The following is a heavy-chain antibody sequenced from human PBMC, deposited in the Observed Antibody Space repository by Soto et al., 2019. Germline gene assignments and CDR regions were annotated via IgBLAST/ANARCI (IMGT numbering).Heavy chain of an antibody. D-gene: IGHD1-1*01. CDR3: ARDNITGLFDY. J-gene: IGHJ4*02. V-gene: IGHV4-34*01. CDR1: GGSFSGYY. CDR2: INHSGST. Sequence: SETLSLTCAVYGGSFSGYYWTWIRQPPGTGLEWIGEINHSGSTNYNPSLKSRVTISVDTSKNQFSLKLTSVTAADTAVYYCARDNITGLFDYWGQGTLVPVSS.